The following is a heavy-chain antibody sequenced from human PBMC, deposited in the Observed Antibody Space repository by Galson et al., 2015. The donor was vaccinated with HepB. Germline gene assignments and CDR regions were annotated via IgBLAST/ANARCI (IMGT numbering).Heavy chain of an antibody. V-gene: IGHV3-15*01. J-gene: IGHJ4*02. Sequence: SLRLSCAASGFTFSNAWMSWVRQAPGQGLEWVGRVKSKTDGGTTDYAAPVKGRFSISRDDSKNTLYPQMNSLKTEDTAVYYCLTSFIVAFGTVYWGQGTLVTVSS. CDR1: GFTFSNAW. CDR3: LTSFIVAFGTVY. D-gene: IGHD3-16*01. CDR2: VKSKTDGGTT.